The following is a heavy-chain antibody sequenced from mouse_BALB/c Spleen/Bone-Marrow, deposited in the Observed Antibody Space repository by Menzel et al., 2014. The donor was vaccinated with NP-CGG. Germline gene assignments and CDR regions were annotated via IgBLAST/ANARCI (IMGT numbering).Heavy chain of an antibody. CDR3: SRGYYGSAYYYAMDY. CDR2: INPSNVDT. J-gene: IGHJ4*01. D-gene: IGHD1-1*01. CDR1: GYTFTSYY. Sequence: VQLQQSGAELVKPGASVKLSCKASGYTFTSYYMFWVKQRPGQGLEWIGAINPSNVDTNFNEKFKSKATLTVDKSSNTAYMQLSSLISEDSAVYFCSRGYYGSAYYYAMDYWGQGTSVTVSS. V-gene: IGHV1S81*02.